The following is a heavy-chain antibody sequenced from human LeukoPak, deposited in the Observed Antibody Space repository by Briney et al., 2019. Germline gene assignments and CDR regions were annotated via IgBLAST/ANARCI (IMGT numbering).Heavy chain of an antibody. CDR3: AKLHNLNCDY. CDR2: ISGSGGST. CDR1: GFTFSDYA. D-gene: IGHD1-14*01. Sequence: GGSLRLSCAASGFTFSDYAMSWVRQAPGKGLEWVSTISGSGGSTYYADSVKGRFTISRDSSKNTLYLQMNNLRPEDTAVYYCAKLHNLNCDYWGLGTLVTVSS. V-gene: IGHV3-23*01. J-gene: IGHJ4*02.